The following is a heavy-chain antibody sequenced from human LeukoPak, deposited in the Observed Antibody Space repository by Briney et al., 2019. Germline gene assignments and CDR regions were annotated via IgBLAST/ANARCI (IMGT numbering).Heavy chain of an antibody. V-gene: IGHV1-8*01. Sequence: ASVKVPCKASGYTFTSYDINWVRQATGLGLEWMGWMNPNSGNTGYAQKFQGRVTMTRNTSISTAYMELSSLRSEDTAVYYCARVGATILDWFDPWGQGTLVTVSS. CDR3: ARVGATILDWFDP. CDR2: MNPNSGNT. CDR1: GYTFTSYD. J-gene: IGHJ5*02. D-gene: IGHD1-26*01.